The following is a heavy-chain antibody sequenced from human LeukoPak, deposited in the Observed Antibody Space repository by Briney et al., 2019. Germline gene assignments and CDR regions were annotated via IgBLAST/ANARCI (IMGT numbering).Heavy chain of an antibody. D-gene: IGHD3-16*01. CDR2: IYSGGST. V-gene: IGHV3-53*01. Sequence: GGSLRLSCVASGFTVSSKYMSWVRQAPGKGLEWVSVIYSGGSTYYGESVKGRFTISRDNSKDTVYLQMNALRAEDSAVYYCARGTVWRLGSYGLDVWGQGTTVTVSS. CDR3: ARGTVWRLGSYGLDV. CDR1: GFTVSSKY. J-gene: IGHJ6*02.